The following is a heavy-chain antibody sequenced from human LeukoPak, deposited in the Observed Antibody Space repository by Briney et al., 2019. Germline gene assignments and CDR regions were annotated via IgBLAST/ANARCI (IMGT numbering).Heavy chain of an antibody. CDR1: GASISTNY. Sequence: SETLSLTCSVSGASISTNYWSWIRQPAGKGLEWIGRIYNSGNTNYSPSLESRVTMSADTSKNHFSLRLTSVTAADTAVYYCARGRFDSSGYYAFDYWGQGRLVTVSS. V-gene: IGHV4-4*07. CDR2: IYNSGNT. D-gene: IGHD3-22*01. CDR3: ARGRFDSSGYYAFDY. J-gene: IGHJ4*02.